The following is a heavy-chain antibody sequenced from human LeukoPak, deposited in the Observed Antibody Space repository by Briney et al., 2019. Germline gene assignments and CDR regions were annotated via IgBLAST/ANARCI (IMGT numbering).Heavy chain of an antibody. CDR3: AKGGPIFTFFDY. D-gene: IGHD3-16*01. J-gene: IGHJ4*02. CDR2: VYTSGNT. CDR1: GGSISSGDYY. V-gene: IGHV4-61*02. Sequence: SETLSLTCTVSGGSISSGDYYWSWIRQSAGKGLEWIGRVYTSGNTMYNPSLESRVTISIDASNNQFSLRLNSVTAADTSVCYCAKGGPIFTFFDYWGQGTMVTVSS.